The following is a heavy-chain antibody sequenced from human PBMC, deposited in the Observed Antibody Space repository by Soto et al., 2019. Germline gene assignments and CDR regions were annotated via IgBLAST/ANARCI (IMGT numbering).Heavy chain of an antibody. CDR2: INPSGGST. CDR3: AISAVAQLLMGGYYYYYGMDV. D-gene: IGHD2-2*01. J-gene: IGHJ6*02. V-gene: IGHV1-46*01. CDR1: GYTFTRYY. Sequence: ASVKVSCKASGYTFTRYYMHWVRQAPGQGLEWMGIINPSGGSTSYAQKFQGRVTMTRDTSTSTVYMELSSLRSEDTAVYYCAISAVAQLLMGGYYYYYGMDVWGQGTTVTVSS.